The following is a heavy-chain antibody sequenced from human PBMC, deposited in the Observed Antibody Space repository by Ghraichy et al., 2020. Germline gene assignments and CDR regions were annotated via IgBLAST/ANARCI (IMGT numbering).Heavy chain of an antibody. CDR1: GGSFSGYY. J-gene: IGHJ4*02. Sequence: SETLSLTCAVYGGSFSGYYWSWIRQPPGKGLEWIGEINHSGSTNYNPSLKSRVTISVDTSKNQFSLKLSSVTAADTAVYYCARVEEGIGADWGQGTLVTVSS. D-gene: IGHD3-10*01. CDR2: INHSGST. CDR3: ARVEEGIGAD. V-gene: IGHV4-34*01.